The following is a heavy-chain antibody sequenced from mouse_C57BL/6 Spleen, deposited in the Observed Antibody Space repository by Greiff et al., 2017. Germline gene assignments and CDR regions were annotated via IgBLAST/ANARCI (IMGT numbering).Heavy chain of an antibody. Sequence: EVKLVESGGDLVKPGGSLKLSCAASGFTFSSYGMSWVSQTPDKRLEWVATISSGGSYTYYPDSVKGRFTISRDNAKNTLYLQMSRLKSEDTDMYYSARDENYDGDGYYAMDYWGQGTSVTVSS. D-gene: IGHD2-3*01. V-gene: IGHV5-6*01. J-gene: IGHJ4*01. CDR2: ISSGGSYT. CDR3: ARDENYDGDGYYAMDY. CDR1: GFTFSSYG.